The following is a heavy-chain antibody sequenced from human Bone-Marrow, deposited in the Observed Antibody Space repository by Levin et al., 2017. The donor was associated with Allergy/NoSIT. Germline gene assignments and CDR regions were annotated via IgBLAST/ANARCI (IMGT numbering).Heavy chain of an antibody. CDR1: GLTFSAFA. J-gene: IGHJ1*01. Sequence: GASVKVSCAASGLTFSAFAMSWVRQAPGKGLEWVSSISVLGANTYYADSVKGRFSISRDDSKKTLYLQINSLKTEDTAIYYCVKLAAAGTPSQYFQHWGQGTLVTVSS. CDR3: VKLAAAGTPSQYFQH. V-gene: IGHV3-23*01. D-gene: IGHD6-13*01. CDR2: ISVLGANT.